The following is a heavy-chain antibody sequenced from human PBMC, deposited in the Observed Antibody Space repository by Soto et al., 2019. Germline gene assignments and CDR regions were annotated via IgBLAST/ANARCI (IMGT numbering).Heavy chain of an antibody. CDR2: ISGSGGST. CDR1: GFTFSSYA. V-gene: IGHV3-23*01. D-gene: IGHD1-26*01. Sequence: EGQLLDSGGGLVQPGGSLRLSCAASGFTFSSYAMSWVRQAPGKMREWVSAISGSGGSTYYADSVKGRFTISRDNSKNTLYLQMNSMRAEDTAVYYCAKDLIRVGATKTVDYWGPGTPCHRLL. J-gene: IGHJ4*02. CDR3: AKDLIRVGATKTVDY.